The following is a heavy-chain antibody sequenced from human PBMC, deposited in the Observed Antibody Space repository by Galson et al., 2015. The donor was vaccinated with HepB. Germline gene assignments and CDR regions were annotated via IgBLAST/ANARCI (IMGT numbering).Heavy chain of an antibody. CDR2: IKSKTDGATT. D-gene: IGHD2/OR15-2a*01. J-gene: IGHJ4*02. CDR3: TPEPFADYFIDY. CDR1: GFTFSNAW. V-gene: IGHV3-15*01. Sequence: SLRLSCAASGFTFSNAWMSWVRQAPGKGLDWIGRIKSKTDGATTDYAAPVKGRFTISRDDSKNTLYLQMKSLKTEDTAVYYCTPEPFADYFIDYWGQGTLVTVSS.